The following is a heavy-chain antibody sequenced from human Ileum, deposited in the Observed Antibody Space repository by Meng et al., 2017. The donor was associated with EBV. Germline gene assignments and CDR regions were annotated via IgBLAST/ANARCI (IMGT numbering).Heavy chain of an antibody. D-gene: IGHD4-17*01. J-gene: IGHJ4*02. V-gene: IGHV2-5*02. CDR3: AHRHRLRDFDH. CDR1: GFSLSTSGVG. Sequence: QITLKESGPTLVKPTXTLTLTCTFSGFSLSTSGVGVGWIRQPPGKALEWLALIYWDDDKRYSPSLKNRLTITKDTSKNQVVLTLTNIDPVDTATYYCAHRHRLRDFDHWGQGTLVTVSS. CDR2: IYWDDDK.